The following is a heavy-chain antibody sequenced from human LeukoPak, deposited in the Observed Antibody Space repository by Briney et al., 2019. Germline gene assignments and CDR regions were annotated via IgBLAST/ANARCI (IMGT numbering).Heavy chain of an antibody. CDR2: ISYDGSNK. CDR1: GFMFRSYA. J-gene: IGHJ5*02. Sequence: PGRSLRLSCAAYGFMFRSYAMHWVRPAPGKVLESVALISYDGSNKYYVDSLKGRFTIPRDNSKNSWYLQMNSLRAEDTAVYYCASSIMIFGVARGLGDWFDPWGQGTLVTVSS. D-gene: IGHD3-3*01. CDR3: ASSIMIFGVARGLGDWFDP. V-gene: IGHV3-30-3*01.